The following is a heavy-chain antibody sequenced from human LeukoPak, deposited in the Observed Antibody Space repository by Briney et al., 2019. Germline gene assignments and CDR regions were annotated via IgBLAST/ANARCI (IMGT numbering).Heavy chain of an antibody. J-gene: IGHJ4*02. Sequence: GGSLRLSCAASGFTFSSYAMSWVRQAPGKGLEWVSAISGSGGSTYYADSVKGRFTISRDNSKNTLYLQMNSLRAEATAVYYCARDLYYDILTGYYSPGYFDYWGQGTLVTVSS. V-gene: IGHV3-23*01. CDR1: GFTFSSYA. D-gene: IGHD3-9*01. CDR3: ARDLYYDILTGYYSPGYFDY. CDR2: ISGSGGST.